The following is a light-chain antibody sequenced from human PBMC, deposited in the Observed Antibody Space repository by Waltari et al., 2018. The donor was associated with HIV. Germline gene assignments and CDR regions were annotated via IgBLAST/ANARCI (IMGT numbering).Light chain of an antibody. CDR3: AVWDDSLFGYV. CDR2: VDD. Sequence: QSVLTQPPSASGPPGQRVTVSCSGSRSNIGNKTVSWSRQLPGTAPKLPIHVDDQRPSGVPDRFSGSKSGTSASLAISGLQSEDEADYYCAVWDDSLFGYVFGTGTKVAVL. J-gene: IGLJ1*01. V-gene: IGLV1-44*01. CDR1: RSNIGNKT.